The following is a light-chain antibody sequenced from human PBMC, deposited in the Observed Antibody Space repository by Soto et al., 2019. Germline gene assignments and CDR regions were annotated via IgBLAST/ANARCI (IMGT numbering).Light chain of an antibody. V-gene: IGKV3-11*01. Sequence: DIVLTQSPATLSLSPGERATLSCRASQSVSKSLAWYQQKPGQAPRLLIYTTSNRATGIPARFSGSGSRTDFTLTISSLEPEDFAVYYCQQGNNWPIFTFGPGTKVDIK. CDR3: QQGNNWPIFT. CDR2: TTS. CDR1: QSVSKS. J-gene: IGKJ3*01.